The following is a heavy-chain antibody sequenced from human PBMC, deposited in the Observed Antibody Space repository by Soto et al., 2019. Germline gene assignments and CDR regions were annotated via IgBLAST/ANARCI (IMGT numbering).Heavy chain of an antibody. J-gene: IGHJ6*02. CDR1: GYTLTELF. D-gene: IGHD3-3*01. V-gene: IGHV1-24*01. CDR2: FDPEDGET. CDR3: ATERSGYYTNNYYYYGMDV. Sequence: ASVKVSCKVSGYTLTELFMHWVRQAPGKGLEWMGGFDPEDGETIYAQKFQGRVTMTEDTSTDTAYMELSSLRSEDTAVYYCATERSGYYTNNYYYYGMDVWGQGTTVTVSS.